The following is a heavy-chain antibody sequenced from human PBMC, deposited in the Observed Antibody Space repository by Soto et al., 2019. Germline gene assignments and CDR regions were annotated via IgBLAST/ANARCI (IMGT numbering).Heavy chain of an antibody. D-gene: IGHD3-22*01. V-gene: IGHV3-23*01. CDR1: GFTFSNYA. J-gene: IGHJ4*02. Sequence: GGSLRLSCAASGFTFSNYAMSWVRQAPGKGLEWVSSITGSGDYTYYADSVKGRFTISRDNSKNTLYLQMNSLRAEDTAVYYCAKARYYDSTGYLYYFDYWGQGTLVTVSS. CDR2: ITGSGDYT. CDR3: AKARYYDSTGYLYYFDY.